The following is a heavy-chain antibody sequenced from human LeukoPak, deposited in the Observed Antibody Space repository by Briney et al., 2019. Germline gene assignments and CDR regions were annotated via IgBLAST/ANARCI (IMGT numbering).Heavy chain of an antibody. D-gene: IGHD6-19*01. CDR3: AKHPYSSGWYWEYYFDY. CDR1: GFTFSSYA. CDR2: ISGSGGST. J-gene: IGHJ4*02. V-gene: IGHV3-23*01. Sequence: GGSLRLSCVASGFTFSSYAMSWVRQAPGKGLEWVSVISGSGGSTYYADSVKGRFTISRDNSKNTLYLQMNSLRAEDTAVYYCAKHPYSSGWYWEYYFDYWGQGTLVTVSS.